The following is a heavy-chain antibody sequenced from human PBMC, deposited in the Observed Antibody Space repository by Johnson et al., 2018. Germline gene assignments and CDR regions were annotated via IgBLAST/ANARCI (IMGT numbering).Heavy chain of an antibody. CDR2: IKTNTDGGTT. D-gene: IGHD3-22*01. Sequence: VQLRESGGGLVKPGGSLRVSCAASGFTFSNAWMSWVRQAPGKGLEWVGRIKTNTDGGTTDYAAAVKGRLTISRDDSKNTVYVQMNSLKTEDTAVYYCTTDLAMIGGDIWGQGTMVTVSS. CDR1: GFTFSNAW. CDR3: TTDLAMIGGDI. J-gene: IGHJ3*02. V-gene: IGHV3-15*05.